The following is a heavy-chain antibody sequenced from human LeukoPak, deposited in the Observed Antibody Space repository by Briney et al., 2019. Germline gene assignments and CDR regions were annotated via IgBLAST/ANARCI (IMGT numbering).Heavy chain of an antibody. V-gene: IGHV1-2*02. CDR2: INPNSGGT. J-gene: IGHJ6*02. CDR3: ARGGPDYYYYYGMDV. Sequence: ASVKVSCKASGYTFTGYYMHWMRQAPGQGLEWMGWINPNSGGTNYAQKFQGRVTMTRDTSISTAYMELSRLRSDDTAVYYCARGGPDYYYYYGMDVWGQGTTVTVSS. D-gene: IGHD2-15*01. CDR1: GYTFTGYY.